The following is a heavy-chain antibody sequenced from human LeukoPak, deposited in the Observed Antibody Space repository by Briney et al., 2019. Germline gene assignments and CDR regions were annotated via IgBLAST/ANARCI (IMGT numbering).Heavy chain of an antibody. Sequence: SVKVSFKASGGTFSSYAISWVRQAPGQGLEWMGGIIPIFGTANYAQKFQGRVTITADESTSTAYMELSSLRSEDTAVYYCAREISGYGAFDIWGQGTMVTVSS. CDR2: IIPIFGTA. J-gene: IGHJ3*02. CDR1: GGTFSSYA. V-gene: IGHV1-69*13. D-gene: IGHD3-22*01. CDR3: AREISGYGAFDI.